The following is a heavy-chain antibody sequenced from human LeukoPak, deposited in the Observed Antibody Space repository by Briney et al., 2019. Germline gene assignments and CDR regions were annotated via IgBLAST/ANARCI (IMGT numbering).Heavy chain of an antibody. CDR3: ANLAYCGGDCPRPPFDY. CDR2: ISYDGSNK. J-gene: IGHJ4*02. D-gene: IGHD2-21*02. Sequence: TGRSLRLSCAASGFTFSSYGMHWVRQAPGKGLEWVAVISYDGSNKYYADSVKGRFTISRDNSKNTLYLQMNSLRAEDTAVYYCANLAYCGGDCPRPPFDYWGKGTLVTVSS. V-gene: IGHV3-30*18. CDR1: GFTFSSYG.